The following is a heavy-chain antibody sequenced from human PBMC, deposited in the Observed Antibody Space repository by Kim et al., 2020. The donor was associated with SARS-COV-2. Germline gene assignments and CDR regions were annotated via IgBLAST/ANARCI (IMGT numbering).Heavy chain of an antibody. V-gene: IGHV1-24*01. CDR1: GYTLTELS. D-gene: IGHD1-26*01. CDR2: FDPEDGET. Sequence: ASVKVSCKVSGYTLTELSMHWVRQAPGKGLEWMGGFDPEDGETIYAQKFQGRVTMTEDTSTDTAYMELSSLRSEDTAVYYCATDHGSLKGVPGVAFDIWGQGTMVTVSS. J-gene: IGHJ3*02. CDR3: ATDHGSLKGVPGVAFDI.